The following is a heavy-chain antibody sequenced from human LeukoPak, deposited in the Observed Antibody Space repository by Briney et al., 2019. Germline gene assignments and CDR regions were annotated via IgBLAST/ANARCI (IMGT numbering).Heavy chain of an antibody. CDR1: GFTFDDYG. CDR2: INWNGDRI. Sequence: GGSLRLSCAASGFTFDDYGMNWVRQAPGKGLEGVSGINWNGDRIDYADSVKGRFTISRDNAKNSLYLQMNSLRAEDTALYYCARSRITIFGVITRGAFDIWGQGTMVTVSS. D-gene: IGHD3-3*01. V-gene: IGHV3-20*04. CDR3: ARSRITIFGVITRGAFDI. J-gene: IGHJ3*02.